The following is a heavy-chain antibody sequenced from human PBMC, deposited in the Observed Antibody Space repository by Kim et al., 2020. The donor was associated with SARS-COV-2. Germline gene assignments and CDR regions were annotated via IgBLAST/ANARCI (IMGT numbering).Heavy chain of an antibody. J-gene: IGHJ5*02. CDR3: ARGAVTGTTTHVWPRPGPPERRGRWFDP. V-gene: IGHV4-34*01. CDR2: INHSGST. CDR1: GGSFSGYY. D-gene: IGHD1-20*01. Sequence: SETLSLTCAVYGGSFSGYYWSWIRQPPGKGLEWIGEINHSGSTNYNPSLKSRVTISVDTSKNQFSLKLSSVTAADTAVYYCARGAVTGTTTHVWPRPGPPERRGRWFDPWGQGTLVTVSS.